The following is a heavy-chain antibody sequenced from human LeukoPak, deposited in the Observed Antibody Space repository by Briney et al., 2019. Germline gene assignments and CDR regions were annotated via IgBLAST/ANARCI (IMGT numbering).Heavy chain of an antibody. J-gene: IGHJ4*02. CDR2: IDPSDSYT. Sequence: NRGESLKISCKGSGYSFTIYWIIWVRQMPGKGLEWMGRIDPSDSYTNYSPSFQGHVTISADKSISTAYLQWSSLKASDTAMYYCARAFGRHFDYWGQGTLVTVSS. D-gene: IGHD3-16*01. CDR1: GYSFTIYW. V-gene: IGHV5-10-1*01. CDR3: ARAFGRHFDY.